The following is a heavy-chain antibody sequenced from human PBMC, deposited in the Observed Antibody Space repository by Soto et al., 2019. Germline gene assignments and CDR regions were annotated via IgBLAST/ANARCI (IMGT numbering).Heavy chain of an antibody. D-gene: IGHD1-26*01. V-gene: IGHV6-1*01. Sequence: QVQLQQSGPGLVKPSQTLSLTCAITGDSVSSNSAGWSWVRQSPSRGLEWLGRTYYRSKWYYEYAVSVRGRITINPDTSKNQDSLQLNSVTPEDTAVYFCARGEQYSGRIFDYCGQGTLVTVAS. CDR2: TYYRSKWYY. CDR1: GDSVSSNSAG. J-gene: IGHJ4*01. CDR3: ARGEQYSGRIFDY.